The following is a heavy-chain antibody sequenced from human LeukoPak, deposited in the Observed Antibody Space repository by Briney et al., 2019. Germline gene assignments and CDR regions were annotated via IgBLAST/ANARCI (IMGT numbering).Heavy chain of an antibody. CDR2: IYYSGST. CDR1: GGSINSGSYY. J-gene: IGHJ3*02. CDR3: ARGQKWELLGDAFDI. V-gene: IGHV4-30-4*08. Sequence: SQTLSLTCTVSGGSINSGSYYWSWIRQPPGKGLEWIGYIYYSGSTYYNPSLKSRVTLSVDTSKNQFSLKLSSVTAADTAVYYCARGQKWELLGDAFDIWGQGTMVTVSS. D-gene: IGHD1-26*01.